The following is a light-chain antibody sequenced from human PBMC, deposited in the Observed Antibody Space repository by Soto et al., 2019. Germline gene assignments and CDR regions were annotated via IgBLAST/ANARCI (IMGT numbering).Light chain of an antibody. CDR1: QNINNW. CDR2: DAS. V-gene: IGKV1-5*01. CDR3: HLPRT. J-gene: IGKJ1*01. Sequence: DFQMTQSPSTLSASVGDRVTITCRASQNINNWVAWYQQKPGKAPKFLIYDASTLQRGVPSRFSGSGFGTEFSPTISSLKPNDFGIYYCHLPRTFGKGTKV.